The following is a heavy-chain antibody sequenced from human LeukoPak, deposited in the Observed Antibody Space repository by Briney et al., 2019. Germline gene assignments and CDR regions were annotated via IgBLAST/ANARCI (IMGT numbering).Heavy chain of an antibody. J-gene: IGHJ4*02. CDR2: IWYDGSNK. V-gene: IGHV3-33*01. CDR1: GFTLRSYG. Sequence: GGSLRLSCAVSGFTLRSYGMHWVRQAPGKGLEWVAVIWYDGSNKYYADSVKGRFTISRDNSKNTLYLQMNSLRAEDTAVYYCARDQCSGGSCYPNFDYWGQGTLVTVSS. CDR3: ARDQCSGGSCYPNFDY. D-gene: IGHD2-15*01.